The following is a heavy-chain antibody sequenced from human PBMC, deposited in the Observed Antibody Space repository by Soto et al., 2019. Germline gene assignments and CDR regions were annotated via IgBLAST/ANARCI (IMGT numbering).Heavy chain of an antibody. CDR1: GFTFSSYG. Sequence: GGSLRLSCAASGFTFSSYGMHWVRQAPGKGLEWVAVISYDGSNKYYADSVKGRFTISRDNSKNTLYLQMNSLRAEDTAVYYCASQHAAPYYYDSSGYWNWFDPWGQGTLVTVSS. V-gene: IGHV3-30*03. CDR2: ISYDGSNK. CDR3: ASQHAAPYYYDSSGYWNWFDP. J-gene: IGHJ5*02. D-gene: IGHD3-22*01.